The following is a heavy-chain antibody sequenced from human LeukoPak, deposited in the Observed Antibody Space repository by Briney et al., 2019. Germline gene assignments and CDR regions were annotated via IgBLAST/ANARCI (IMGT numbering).Heavy chain of an antibody. Sequence: GGSLRLSCAASGFTFSSYGMHWVRQAPGKGLEWVAFIPYDGSNKYYTDSVKGRFTISRDNSKNTLYLQMNSLRAEDTAVYYCAGQYDILTGSLHSMNAFDIWGQGTMVTVSS. CDR2: IPYDGSNK. D-gene: IGHD3-9*01. CDR1: GFTFSSYG. V-gene: IGHV3-30*02. CDR3: AGQYDILTGSLHSMNAFDI. J-gene: IGHJ3*02.